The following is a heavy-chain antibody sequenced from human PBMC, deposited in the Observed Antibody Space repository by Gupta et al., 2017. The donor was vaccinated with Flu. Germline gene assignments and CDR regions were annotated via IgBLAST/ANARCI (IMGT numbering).Heavy chain of an antibody. D-gene: IGHD1-26*01. CDR3: ARGFRVGDFDY. J-gene: IGHJ4*02. V-gene: IGHV3-21*01. Sequence: STYSMNWVRQAPGKGLEWVSSISSSSSYIHYADSVKGRFTISRDNAKNSLYLQMNSLRAEDTAVYFCARGFRVGDFDYWGQGTLVTVSS. CDR2: ISSSSSYI. CDR1: STYS.